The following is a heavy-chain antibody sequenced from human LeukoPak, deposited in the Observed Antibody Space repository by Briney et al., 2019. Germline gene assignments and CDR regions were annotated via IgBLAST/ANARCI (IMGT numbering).Heavy chain of an antibody. CDR3: ARDPHGTVYGSGRGFDY. V-gene: IGHV1-69*13. Sequence: SVKVSCKASGGTFSSYAISWVRQAPGQGLEWMGGIIPIFGTANYAQKFQGRVTITADESTSTAYMELSSLRSEDTAVYYCARDPHGTVYGSGRGFDYWGQGTLVTVSS. D-gene: IGHD3-10*01. J-gene: IGHJ4*02. CDR2: IIPIFGTA. CDR1: GGTFSSYA.